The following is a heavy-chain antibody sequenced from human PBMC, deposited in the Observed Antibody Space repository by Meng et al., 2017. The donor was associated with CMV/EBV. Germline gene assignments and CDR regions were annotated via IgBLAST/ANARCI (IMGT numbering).Heavy chain of an antibody. CDR3: AKDESNGYTDY. CDR1: GYTFSGYF. J-gene: IGHJ4*02. CDR2: INPNNRDT. V-gene: IGHV1-2*02. D-gene: IGHD5-18*01. Sequence: SYTASGYTFSGYFIHWIRQAPGQRLEWMGWINPNNRDTKYAERFQGRVTMTRDTSTNTVYMELDSLRFVDTAIYYCAKDESNGYTDYWGPGTLVTVSS.